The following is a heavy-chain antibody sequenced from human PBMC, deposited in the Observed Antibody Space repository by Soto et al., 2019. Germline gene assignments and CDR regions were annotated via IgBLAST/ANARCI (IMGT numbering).Heavy chain of an antibody. CDR1: GGSISSGDYY. D-gene: IGHD6-13*01. V-gene: IGHV4-30-4*01. J-gene: IGHJ5*02. CDR3: ARALVMQMVHGLGWLDP. CDR2: IYYSGST. Sequence: SETLSLTCTVSGGSISSGDYYWSWIRQPPGKGLEWIGYIYYSGSTYYNPSLKSRVTISVDTSKNQFSLKLSSVTAADTAVYYCARALVMQMVHGLGWLDPWGQGTLVTVYS.